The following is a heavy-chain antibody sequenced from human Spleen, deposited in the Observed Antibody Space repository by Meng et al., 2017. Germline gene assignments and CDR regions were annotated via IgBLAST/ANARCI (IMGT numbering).Heavy chain of an antibody. Sequence: QVQRHEWGAGLFKPSVTLSLTCVVSGGSFSDYYWSWIRQPPGKGLEWIGEINHSGSTNYNPSLESRATISVDTSQNNLSLKLSSVTAADSAVYYCARGPTTMAHDFDYWGQGTLVTVSS. CDR2: INHSGST. CDR3: ARGPTTMAHDFDY. CDR1: GGSFSDYY. D-gene: IGHD4-11*01. V-gene: IGHV4-34*01. J-gene: IGHJ4*02.